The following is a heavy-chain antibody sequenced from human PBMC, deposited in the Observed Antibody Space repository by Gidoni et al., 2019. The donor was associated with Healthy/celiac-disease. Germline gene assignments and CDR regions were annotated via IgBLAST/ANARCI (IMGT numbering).Heavy chain of an antibody. Sequence: QVQLVESGGGVVQPGRSLRLSCAASGFTFSSYGMHWVRQAPGKGLEWVAVISYDGSNKYYADSVKGRFTISRDNSKNTLYLQMNSLRAEDTAVYYCAKDGEWLAYHWDYWGQGTLVTVSS. CDR1: GFTFSSYG. CDR2: ISYDGSNK. V-gene: IGHV3-30*18. CDR3: AKDGEWLAYHWDY. D-gene: IGHD6-19*01. J-gene: IGHJ4*02.